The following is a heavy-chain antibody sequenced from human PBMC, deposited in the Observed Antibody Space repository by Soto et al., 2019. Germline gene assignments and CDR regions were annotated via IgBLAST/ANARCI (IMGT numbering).Heavy chain of an antibody. CDR1: GGTFSNYA. D-gene: IGHD2-2*01. CDR2: LIPVFGAA. CDR3: ARTGEKQCIGTSCYAYYYYVLYV. Sequence: QVRLVQSGAEVKRPASSVKVSCKASGGTFSNYAITWVREAPGQGREWMGGLIPVFGAANYAQKFQGRVTFASHEVTRPALMELSSTRPEETAVYYCARTGEKQCIGTSCYAYYYYVLYVCGQGNT. J-gene: IGHJ6*02. V-gene: IGHV1-69*01.